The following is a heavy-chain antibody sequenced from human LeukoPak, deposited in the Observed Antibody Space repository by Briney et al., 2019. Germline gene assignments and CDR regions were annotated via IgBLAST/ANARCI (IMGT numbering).Heavy chain of an antibody. V-gene: IGHV5-51*01. Sequence: GESLKISCKGSGYSFTSYWIGWVRQMPGKGLEWMGIIYPGDSDTRYSPSFQGQVTISADKSISTAYLQWSSLKAPDTAMYYCARQLGYYDSSGYYSFWGQGTMVTVSS. D-gene: IGHD3-22*01. CDR3: ARQLGYYDSSGYYSF. CDR1: GYSFTSYW. J-gene: IGHJ3*01. CDR2: IYPGDSDT.